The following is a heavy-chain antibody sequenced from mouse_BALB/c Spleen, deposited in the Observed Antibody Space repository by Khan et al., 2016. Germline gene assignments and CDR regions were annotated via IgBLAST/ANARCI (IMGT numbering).Heavy chain of an antibody. Sequence: EVQPQESGGGLVQPGRSLKLSCAASGYDFSRYWMTWVRQGPGKGLEWIGEINPDRSTVNYTQSLKDKFFISRDNAKNTLYLQMSKVTSEDTALYYGARLYHYGSVAYWGQGTTLTVSS. D-gene: IGHD1-1*01. CDR2: INPDRSTV. CDR3: ARLYHYGSVAY. J-gene: IGHJ2*01. V-gene: IGHV4-1*02. CDR1: GYDFSRYW.